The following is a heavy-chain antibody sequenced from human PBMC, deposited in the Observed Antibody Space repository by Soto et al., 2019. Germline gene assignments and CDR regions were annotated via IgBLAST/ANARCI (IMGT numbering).Heavy chain of an antibody. J-gene: IGHJ3*02. CDR3: ARESYYYDSSTFDI. D-gene: IGHD3-22*01. CDR1: GFTSSSYI. Sequence: GGSLRLSCAASGFTSSSYIMNWVRQAPGKGLEWVSYISRSSRTIYYADSVKGRFTISRDNAKNSLYLQMNSLRDEDTSVYYCARESYYYDSSTFDIWGQGTMVTVSS. CDR2: ISRSSRTI. V-gene: IGHV3-48*02.